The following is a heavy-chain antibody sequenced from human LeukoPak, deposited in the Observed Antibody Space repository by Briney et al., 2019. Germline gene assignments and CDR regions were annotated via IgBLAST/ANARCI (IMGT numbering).Heavy chain of an antibody. CDR1: GFTFSAYA. V-gene: IGHV3-69-1*01. CDR2: IGSDNKP. J-gene: IGHJ4*02. CDR3: GRYDYGYSAVDY. Sequence: PGGSLRLSCEASGFTFSAYAMTWVRQAPGKGLEWVSSIGSDNKPHYSESVKGRFTISRDNARNTLYLQMNSLRAEDTAVYYCGRYDYGYSAVDYWGQGTLVTVSS. D-gene: IGHD3-10*01.